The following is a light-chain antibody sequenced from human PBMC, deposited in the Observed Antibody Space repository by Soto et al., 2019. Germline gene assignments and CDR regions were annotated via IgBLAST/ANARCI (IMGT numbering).Light chain of an antibody. Sequence: DIQMTQYTSAMSASVGDRVTINCRASQDIKYYLAWFQQKPGKVPKRLIYSASSLQSGVPSRFSGSGSGTKFTLTISGLQPEDSATYYCLQHNSYPLTFGGGTKVEIK. CDR1: QDIKYY. CDR2: SAS. J-gene: IGKJ4*01. V-gene: IGKV1-17*03. CDR3: LQHNSYPLT.